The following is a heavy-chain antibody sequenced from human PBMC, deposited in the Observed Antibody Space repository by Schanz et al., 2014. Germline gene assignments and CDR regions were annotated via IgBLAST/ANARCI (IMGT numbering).Heavy chain of an antibody. D-gene: IGHD1-1*01. CDR2: VFPNGIT. J-gene: IGHJ2*01. CDR1: GGSIRSGTYY. CDR3: ARDTTWRLDL. Sequence: QVQLQESGPGLVKPSQTLSLTCTVSGGSIRSGTYYWSWIRQPAGKALEWVGRVFPNGITNYNPSPKSRVPKPLDPSKTQFSLTLPSLTAADTAVYYCARDTTWRLDLWGRGTLVTVSS. V-gene: IGHV4-61*02.